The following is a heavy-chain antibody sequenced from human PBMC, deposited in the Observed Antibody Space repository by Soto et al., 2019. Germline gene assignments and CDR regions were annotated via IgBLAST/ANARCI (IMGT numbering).Heavy chain of an antibody. CDR1: GYTFSNYG. J-gene: IGHJ5*02. V-gene: IGHV1-18*01. CDR2: ISLYSDGT. D-gene: IGHD2-2*01. Sequence: QVQLVQSGGEVKRPGASVKVSCKTSGYTFSNYGITWVRQSPGQPLEWLGRISLYSDGTNYAQKFQGRDSMTTDTSTTTAYMELRSRRSDDTAGYYCARVVPGAEAWFGPWGKGTLVTVSS. CDR3: ARVVPGAEAWFGP.